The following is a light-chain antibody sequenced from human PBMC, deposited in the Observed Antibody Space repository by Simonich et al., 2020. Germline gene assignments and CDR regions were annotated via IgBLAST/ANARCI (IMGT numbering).Light chain of an antibody. J-gene: IGKJ3*01. CDR1: QGISSY. CDR2: AAS. Sequence: AIRMTQSPSSLSASTGDRVTITCRASQGISSYLAWYQQKPWKAPKLLIYAASTLQSGVPSRFSGSGSGTDFTLTISCLQSEDFATYYCQQYYSYPSTFGPGTKVDIK. CDR3: QQYYSYPST. V-gene: IGKV1-8*01.